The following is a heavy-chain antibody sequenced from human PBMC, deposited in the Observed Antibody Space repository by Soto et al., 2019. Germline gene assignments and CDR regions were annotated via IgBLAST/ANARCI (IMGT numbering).Heavy chain of an antibody. CDR2: IDPSDSYT. CDR3: ARYRFTATWSKFDY. CDR1: GYSFTSYW. J-gene: IGHJ4*02. D-gene: IGHD3-16*02. Sequence: GESRKISCKGSGYSFTSYWSSWVRQMPGKGLEWMGRIDPSDSYTNYSPSFQGHVTISADKSISTAYLQWSSLKASDTAVYYCARYRFTATWSKFDYWGQGTQVTVSS. V-gene: IGHV5-10-1*01.